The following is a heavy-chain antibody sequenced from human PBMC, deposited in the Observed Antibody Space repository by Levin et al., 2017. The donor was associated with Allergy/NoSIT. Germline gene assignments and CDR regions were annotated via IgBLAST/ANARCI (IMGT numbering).Heavy chain of an antibody. V-gene: IGHV3-23*01. Sequence: GESLKISCAASGFTFNSYDMSWVRQAPGKGLEWVSGISASGGSTYYADSVKGRFTISRDNSKNTLYLQMNSLRAEDTAVYYCAKDYGSGWYYFDSWGQGTLVTVSS. CDR2: ISASGGST. D-gene: IGHD6-19*01. CDR1: GFTFNSYD. J-gene: IGHJ4*02. CDR3: AKDYGSGWYYFDS.